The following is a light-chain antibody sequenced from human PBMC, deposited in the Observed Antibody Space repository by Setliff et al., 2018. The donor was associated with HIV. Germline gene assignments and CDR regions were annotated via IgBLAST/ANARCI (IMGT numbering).Light chain of an antibody. V-gene: IGLV3-21*03. CDR2: DDS. J-gene: IGLJ1*01. CDR3: QVWHSSSDHYV. Sequence: SYELTQPPSVSVAPGKTASITCGGNNIGSKSVHWYQQKPGQAPLLVVYDDSHRPSGIPARFSGSNSGYTATLTISRVEAGDEADYYCQVWHSSSDHYVFGIGTKVTVL. CDR1: NIGSKS.